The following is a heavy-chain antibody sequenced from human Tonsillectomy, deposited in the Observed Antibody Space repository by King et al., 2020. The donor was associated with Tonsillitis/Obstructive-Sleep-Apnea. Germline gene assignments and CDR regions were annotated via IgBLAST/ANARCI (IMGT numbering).Heavy chain of an antibody. CDR1: GFTFNTYA. CDR3: AEISGWSTRIDY. CDR2: ISYDRSDK. J-gene: IGHJ4*02. Sequence: VQLVESGEGVVQPGRSLRLSCAASGFTFNTYAMHWVRQAPGKGLEWVAVISYDRSDKYYAASVKGRFTISRDNSKNTLYLQMNSLRVEDTAVDYCAEISGWSTRIDYWGQGTLVTVSS. D-gene: IGHD6-19*01. V-gene: IGHV3-30*01.